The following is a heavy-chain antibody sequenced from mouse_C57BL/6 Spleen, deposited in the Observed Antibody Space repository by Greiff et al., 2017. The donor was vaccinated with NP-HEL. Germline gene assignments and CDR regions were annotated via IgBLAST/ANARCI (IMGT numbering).Heavy chain of an antibody. CDR3: ARWVYYYGSSSYYFDY. V-gene: IGHV1-64*01. CDR1: GYTFTSYW. CDR2: IHPNSGST. D-gene: IGHD1-1*01. J-gene: IGHJ2*01. Sequence: VQLQQPGAELVKPGASVKLSCKASGYTFTSYWMHWVKQRPGQGLEWIGMIHPNSGSTNYNEKFKSKATLTVDKSSSTAYMQLSSLTSEDSAVYYCARWVYYYGSSSYYFDYWGQGTTLTVSS.